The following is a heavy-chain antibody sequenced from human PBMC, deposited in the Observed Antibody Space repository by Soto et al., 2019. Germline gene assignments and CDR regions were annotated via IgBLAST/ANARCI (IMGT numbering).Heavy chain of an antibody. Sequence: EVQLLESGGGLVQPGGSLRLSCAASGFTFSRYAMSWVRQAPGKGLEWVSALSGSGGSTYYADSVKGRFTISRDNSKNTRYLQLNSLRAQDTAVHYCAKKGCSSTSCYAKYERNAEYFQHGGQGTLVSVCS. CDR2: LSGSGGST. V-gene: IGHV3-23*01. J-gene: IGHJ1*01. D-gene: IGHD2-2*01. CDR3: AKKGCSSTSCYAKYERNAEYFQH. CDR1: GFTFSRYA.